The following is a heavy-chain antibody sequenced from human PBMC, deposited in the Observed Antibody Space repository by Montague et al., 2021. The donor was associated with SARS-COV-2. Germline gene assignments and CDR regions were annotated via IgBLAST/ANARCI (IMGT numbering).Heavy chain of an antibody. J-gene: IGHJ4*02. CDR3: ARGYYDSSGYYATVGVH. CDR2: IYSGGST. V-gene: IGHV3-66*01. D-gene: IGHD3-22*01. CDR1: GFTVSSNY. Sequence: YLRLSCAASGFTVSSNYMSWVRQAPGKGLEWVSVIYSGGSTYYADSVKGRFTISRDNSKNTLYLQMNSLRAEDTAVYYCARGYYDSSGYYATVGVHWGQGTLATVSS.